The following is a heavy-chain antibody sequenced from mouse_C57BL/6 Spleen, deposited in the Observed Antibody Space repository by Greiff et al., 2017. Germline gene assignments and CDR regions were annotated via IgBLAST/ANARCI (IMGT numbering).Heavy chain of an antibody. V-gene: IGHV14-4*01. Sequence: EVQLQQSGAELVRPGASVKLSCTASGFNIKDDYMHWVKQRPEQGLEWIGWIDPENGDTEYASKFQGKATITADTSSNTAYLQLSSLTSEDTAVDYCTEYYYGSRNYAMDYWGQGTSVTVSS. CDR2: IDPENGDT. J-gene: IGHJ4*01. D-gene: IGHD1-1*01. CDR1: GFNIKDDY. CDR3: TEYYYGSRNYAMDY.